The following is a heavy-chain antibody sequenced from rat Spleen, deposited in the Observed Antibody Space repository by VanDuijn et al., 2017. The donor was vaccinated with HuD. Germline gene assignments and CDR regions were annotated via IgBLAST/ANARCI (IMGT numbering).Heavy chain of an antibody. CDR1: GFTFRDYG. CDR2: ISYDGSST. CDR3: TTAGDGYNWFAY. V-gene: IGHV5-20*01. D-gene: IGHD1-12*03. Sequence: EVQLVESGGGLVQPGRSMKLSCAASGFTFRDYGMVWVLQAPTKGLEWVASISYDGSSTYYRDSVKGRFTISRDNAKSSLYLQMDSLRSEDTATYYCTTAGDGYNWFAYWGQGTLVTVSS. J-gene: IGHJ3*01.